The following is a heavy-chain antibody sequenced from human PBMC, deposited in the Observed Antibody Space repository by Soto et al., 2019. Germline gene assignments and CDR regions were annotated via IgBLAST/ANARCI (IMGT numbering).Heavy chain of an antibody. CDR2: VYYGGST. V-gene: IGHV4-39*01. J-gene: IGHJ6*02. CDR1: GGSISSSSYY. CDR3: AGGVYYNSRGYYFYYYPMAV. Sequence: PSETLSLTCTVSGGSISSSSYYWGWIRQPPGKGLEWIGNVYYGGSTYYNPSLKSRVTISVETSKSQFSLKLSSVTAADTAVYYCAGGVYYNSRGYYFYYYPMAVWGQGTTVTVSS. D-gene: IGHD3-22*01.